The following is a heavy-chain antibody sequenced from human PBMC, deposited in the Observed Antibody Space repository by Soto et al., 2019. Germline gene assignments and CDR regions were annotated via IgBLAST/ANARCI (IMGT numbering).Heavy chain of an antibody. D-gene: IGHD4-17*01. CDR1: GLTFSSYA. CDR3: AKDLYFTVTTPFDY. CDR2: ISGSGGYT. J-gene: IGHJ4*02. Sequence: EVQLLESGGGLVQPGGSLRLSCAASGLTFSSYAMSWVRQAPGKGLEWVSAISGSGGYTYYADSVKGRFTISRDNSKNTLYLQMSSLSAEDTAVYYCAKDLYFTVTTPFDYWGRGTLVTVSS. V-gene: IGHV3-23*01.